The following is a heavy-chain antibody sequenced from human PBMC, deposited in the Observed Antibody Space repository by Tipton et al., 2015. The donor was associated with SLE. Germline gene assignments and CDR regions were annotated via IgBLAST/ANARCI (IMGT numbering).Heavy chain of an antibody. CDR1: GFTFSSYA. CDR2: VSGSGYST. J-gene: IGHJ4*02. D-gene: IGHD3-10*01. CDR3: AGRITMVQGVMVY. Sequence: SLRLSCAASGFTFSSYAMSWVRQAPGKGLEWVSAVSGSGYSTYYADSVKGRFTISRGNSKNTLYLQMNSLRAEDTAVYYCAGRITMVQGVMVYWGQGTLVTVSS. V-gene: IGHV3-23*01.